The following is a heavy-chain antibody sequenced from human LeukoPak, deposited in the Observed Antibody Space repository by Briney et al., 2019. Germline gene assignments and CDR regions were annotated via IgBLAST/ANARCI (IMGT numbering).Heavy chain of an antibody. CDR3: ASGAGGYSYGYSWFDP. CDR2: IIPIFGTA. D-gene: IGHD5-18*01. V-gene: IGHV1-69*13. CDR1: GGTFSSYA. J-gene: IGHJ5*02. Sequence: GASVKVSCKASGGTFSSYAISWVRQAPGQGLEWMGGIIPIFGTANYAQKFQGRVTITADESTSTAYMELSSLRSEDTAVYYCASGAGGYSYGYSWFDPWGQGTLVTVSS.